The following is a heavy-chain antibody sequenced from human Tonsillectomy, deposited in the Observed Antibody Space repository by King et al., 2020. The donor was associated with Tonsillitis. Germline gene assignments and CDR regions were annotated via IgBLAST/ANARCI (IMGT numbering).Heavy chain of an antibody. J-gene: IGHJ6*02. D-gene: IGHD5-12*01. CDR2: IRSKAYGGTT. V-gene: IGHV3-49*05. Sequence: VQLVESGGGLVKPGRSLRRSCTASGFTFGDYAMSWFRQAPGKGLEWVGFIRSKAYGGTTEYAASVKGRFTISRDDSKSIAYLQMNSLKTEDTAVYYCTRVQSGYSGYDYRYYYYYGMDVWGQGTTVTVSS. CDR1: GFTFGDYA. CDR3: TRVQSGYSGYDYRYYYYYGMDV.